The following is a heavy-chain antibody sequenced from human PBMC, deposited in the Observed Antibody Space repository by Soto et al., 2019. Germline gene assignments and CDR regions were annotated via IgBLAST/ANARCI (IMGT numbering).Heavy chain of an antibody. CDR2: IWYDGSNK. J-gene: IGHJ4*02. Sequence: LRLSCAASGFTFSSYGMHWVRQAPGKGLEWVAVIWYDGSNKYYADSVKGRFTISRDNSKNTLYLQMNSLRAEDTAVYYCARDPLRFLEWSYYFDYWGQGTLVTVSS. CDR1: GFTFSSYG. D-gene: IGHD3-3*01. CDR3: ARDPLRFLEWSYYFDY. V-gene: IGHV3-33*01.